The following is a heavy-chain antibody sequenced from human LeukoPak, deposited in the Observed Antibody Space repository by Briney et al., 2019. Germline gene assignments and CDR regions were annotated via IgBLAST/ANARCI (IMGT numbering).Heavy chain of an antibody. V-gene: IGHV3-74*01. Sequence: QPGGSLRLSCAASGFTFSRYWMFWVRQAPGKGLVWVSRINSDGTSTNYADSVKGRFTISRDNTKSTLYLQMNSLRPEDTAVYYCARGMPPYRYNWNQARYYYYYYMDVWGKGTTVTVSS. D-gene: IGHD1-20*01. J-gene: IGHJ6*03. CDR2: INSDGTST. CDR1: GFTFSRYW. CDR3: ARGMPPYRYNWNQARYYYYYYMDV.